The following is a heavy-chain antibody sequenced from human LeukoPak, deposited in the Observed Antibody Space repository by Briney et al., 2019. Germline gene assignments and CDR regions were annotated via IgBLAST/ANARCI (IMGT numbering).Heavy chain of an antibody. CDR1: GGSISSYY. V-gene: IGHV4-59*12. D-gene: IGHD3-9*01. CDR3: ASHRYDILTGYGY. CDR2: IYYSGST. Sequence: SETLSLTCTVSGGSISSYYWSWIRQPPGKGLEWIGYIYYSGSTNYNPSLKSRVTISVDTSKNQFSLKLSSVTAADTAVYYCASHRYDILTGYGYWGQGTLVTVSS. J-gene: IGHJ4*02.